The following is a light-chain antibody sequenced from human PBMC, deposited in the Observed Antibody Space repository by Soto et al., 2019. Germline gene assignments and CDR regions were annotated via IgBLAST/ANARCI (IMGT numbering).Light chain of an antibody. CDR3: QHFNNYPT. CDR2: KAS. Sequence: IQMTHSPSTLSGSVGDRVTITCRASQTISSWLAWYQQKPGKAPKLLIYKASTLKSGVPSRFSGSGSGTEFTLTISSLQPEDFATYYCQHFNNYPTFGQGTRLEIK. V-gene: IGKV1-5*03. J-gene: IGKJ5*01. CDR1: QTISSW.